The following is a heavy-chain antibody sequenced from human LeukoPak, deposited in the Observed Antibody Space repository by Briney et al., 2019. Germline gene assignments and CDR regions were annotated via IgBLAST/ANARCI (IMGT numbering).Heavy chain of an antibody. D-gene: IGHD5-12*01. J-gene: IGHJ4*02. CDR1: GFSFSSYG. Sequence: PGGSLRLSCAASGFSFSSYGMHWVRQAPGKGLEWVAVIWYDGSNKYYADSVKGRFIISRDNSKNTLHLQMNSLRAEDTAVYHCARTLAFYFDYWGQGALVTVSS. CDR3: ARTLAFYFDY. CDR2: IWYDGSNK. V-gene: IGHV3-33*01.